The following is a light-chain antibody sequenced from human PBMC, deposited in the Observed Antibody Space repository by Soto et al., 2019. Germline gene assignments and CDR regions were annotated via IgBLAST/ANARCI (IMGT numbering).Light chain of an antibody. CDR3: QPYNSYAWT. CDR2: DAS. J-gene: IGKJ1*01. V-gene: IGKV1-5*01. Sequence: DIQMTQSPSTLSPSVEGRVTITCPASQSISSWLAWYQQKPGKAPKPLIYDASSLESGVPSRFSGSGYGTEFNLTISSLQTDDFATYYCQPYNSYAWTFGQGTKVDI. CDR1: QSISSW.